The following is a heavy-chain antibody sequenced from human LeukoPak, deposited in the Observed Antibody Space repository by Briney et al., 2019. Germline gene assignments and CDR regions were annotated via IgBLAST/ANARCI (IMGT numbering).Heavy chain of an antibody. CDR3: ARDVVVVAAATPDFDY. Sequence: GASVKVSCKASGYTFTGYYMHWVRQAPGQGLEWMGRINPNSGGTNYAQKFQGRVTMTRDTSISTAYLELSSMRSDDTAVYYCARDVVVVAAATPDFDYWGQGTLVTVSS. D-gene: IGHD2-15*01. CDR2: INPNSGGT. CDR1: GYTFTGYY. V-gene: IGHV1-2*06. J-gene: IGHJ4*02.